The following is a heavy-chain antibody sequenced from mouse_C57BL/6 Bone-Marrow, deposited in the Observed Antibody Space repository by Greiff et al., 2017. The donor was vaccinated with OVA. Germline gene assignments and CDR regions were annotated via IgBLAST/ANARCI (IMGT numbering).Heavy chain of an antibody. CDR3: ARSTDY. CDR2: IRNKANGYTT. J-gene: IGHJ2*01. CDR1: GFTFPDYY. V-gene: IGHV7-3*01. Sequence: EVHLVESGGGLVQPGGSLSLSCAASGFTFPDYYMSWVRQPPGQALEWLGFIRNKANGYTTEYSASVKGRFTISRDNSQSILYLQMNALRAEDSATYYCARSTDYWGQGTTLTVSS.